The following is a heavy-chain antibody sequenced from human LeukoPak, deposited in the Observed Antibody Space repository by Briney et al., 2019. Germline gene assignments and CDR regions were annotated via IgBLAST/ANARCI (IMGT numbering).Heavy chain of an antibody. Sequence: GESLRLSCTASGFTASGFTASNRWESWVRQAPGKGLQWVANIKPDGREIYYGDSLKGRFTISRDNGKNSLYLQMNSLTVEDTAVYYCTRQGDWNFQNWGQGTLVTVSS. J-gene: IGHJ1*01. V-gene: IGHV3-7*01. D-gene: IGHD3/OR15-3a*01. CDR2: IKPDGREI. CDR3: TRQGDWNFQN. CDR1: GFTASNRW.